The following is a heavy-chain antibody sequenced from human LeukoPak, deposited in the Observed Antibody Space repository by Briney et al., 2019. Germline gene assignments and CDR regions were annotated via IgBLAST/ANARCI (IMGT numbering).Heavy chain of an antibody. Sequence: SETLSLTCTVSGGSISSYYWSWIRQPPGKGLEWIGYIYCSGSTNYNPSLKSRVTISVDTSKNQFSLKLSSVTAADTAVYYCARHLGYFDLWGRGTLVTVSS. J-gene: IGHJ2*01. V-gene: IGHV4-59*08. CDR3: ARHLGYFDL. CDR2: IYCSGST. CDR1: GGSISSYY.